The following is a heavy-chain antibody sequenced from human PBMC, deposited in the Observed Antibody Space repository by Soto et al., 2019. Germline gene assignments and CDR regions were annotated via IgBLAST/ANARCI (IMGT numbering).Heavy chain of an antibody. Sequence: ASVKVSCKASGYTFTSYYMHWVRQAPGQGLEWMGIINPSGGSTSYAQKFQGRVTMTRDTSTSTVYMELSSLRSEDTAVYYCARDVGSSSPYYYYGMEVWGQGTKVTVSS. D-gene: IGHD6-6*01. V-gene: IGHV1-46*01. CDR1: GYTFTSYY. CDR3: ARDVGSSSPYYYYGMEV. J-gene: IGHJ6*02. CDR2: INPSGGST.